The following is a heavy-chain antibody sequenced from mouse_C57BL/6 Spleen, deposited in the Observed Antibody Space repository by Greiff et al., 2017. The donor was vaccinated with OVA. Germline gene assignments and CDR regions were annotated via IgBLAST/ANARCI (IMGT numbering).Heavy chain of an antibody. D-gene: IGHD1-1*01. V-gene: IGHV1-69*01. J-gene: IGHJ2*01. CDR3: ARNTNYYGSSPYYFDY. CDR1: GYTFTSYW. CDR2: IDPSDSYT. Sequence: QVQLQQSGAELVMPGASVKLSCKASGYTFTSYWMHWVKQRPGQGLEWIGEIDPSDSYTNYNQKFKGKSTLTVDKSSSTAYMKLSSLTSEDSAVYYCARNTNYYGSSPYYFDYWGQGTTLTVAS.